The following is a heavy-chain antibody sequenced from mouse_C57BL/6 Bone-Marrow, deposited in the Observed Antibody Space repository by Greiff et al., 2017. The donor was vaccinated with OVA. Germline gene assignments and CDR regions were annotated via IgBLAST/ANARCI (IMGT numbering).Heavy chain of an antibody. CDR1: GFTFSSYG. J-gene: IGHJ3*01. CDR3: ARHERGAWFAY. Sequence: EVKVVESGGDLVKPGGSLKLSCAASGFTFSSYGMSWVRQTPDKRLEWVATISSGGSYTYYPDSVKGRFTISRDNAKNTLYLQMSSLKSEDTAMYYCARHERGAWFAYWGQGTLVTVSA. CDR2: ISSGGSYT. V-gene: IGHV5-6*01.